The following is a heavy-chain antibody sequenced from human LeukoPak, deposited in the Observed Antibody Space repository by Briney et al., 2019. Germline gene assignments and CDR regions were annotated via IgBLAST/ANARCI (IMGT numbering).Heavy chain of an antibody. D-gene: IGHD3-10*01. Sequence: GGSLRLSCAASGFTFDDYAMHWVRQAPGKGLEWVSGISWNSGSIGYADSVKGRFTISRDNSKNTLYLQMNSLRAEDTAVYYCARDVLVIGSGSYSPTTAPLLWGQGTLVTVSS. CDR2: ISWNSGSI. CDR3: ARDVLVIGSGSYSPTTAPLL. V-gene: IGHV3-9*01. J-gene: IGHJ4*02. CDR1: GFTFDDYA.